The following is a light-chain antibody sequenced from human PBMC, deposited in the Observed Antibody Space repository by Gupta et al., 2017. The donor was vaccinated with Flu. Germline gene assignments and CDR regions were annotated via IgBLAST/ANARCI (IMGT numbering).Light chain of an antibody. CDR2: DVS. J-gene: IGLJ2*01. CDR3: LSYTGTYTWI. V-gene: IGLV2-11*01. CDR1: PRDVGAYDF. Sequence: QSGLAQPRSVSGSPTQSVTISCTGTPRDVGAYDFVSWFQQHPGKAPKLVIYDVSKRPSGVPDRFSGSKSGITASLTISGLQAEDEADYYCLSYTGTYTWIFGGGTQLTVL.